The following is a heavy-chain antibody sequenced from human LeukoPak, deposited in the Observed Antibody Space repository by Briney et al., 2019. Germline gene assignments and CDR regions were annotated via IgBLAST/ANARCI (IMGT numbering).Heavy chain of an antibody. CDR2: IIPIFGTA. CDR3: ARDYYDSSGYYLDY. Sequence: GASVKVSCKASGYTFTSYGISWVRQAPGQGLEWMGGIIPIFGTANYAQKFQGRVTITADESTSTAYMELSSLRSEDTAVYYCARDYYDSSGYYLDYWGQGTLVTVSS. J-gene: IGHJ4*02. V-gene: IGHV1-69*13. CDR1: GYTFTSYG. D-gene: IGHD3-22*01.